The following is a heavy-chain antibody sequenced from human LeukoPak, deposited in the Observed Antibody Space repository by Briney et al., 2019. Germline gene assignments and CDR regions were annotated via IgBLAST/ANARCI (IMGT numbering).Heavy chain of an antibody. CDR1: GFNFDVYG. D-gene: IGHD4-11*01. CDR2: INWNGERI. V-gene: IGHV3-20*04. J-gene: IGHJ4*02. CDR3: AREAPYSNYAHVDY. Sequence: GGSLRLSCAASGFNFDVYGMGWVRQAPGMGLEWVSSINWNGERIGVAESVEGRFTISRDNARSSVYLQMNSLRVEDTAFYYCAREAPYSNYAHVDYWGQGTLVTVSS.